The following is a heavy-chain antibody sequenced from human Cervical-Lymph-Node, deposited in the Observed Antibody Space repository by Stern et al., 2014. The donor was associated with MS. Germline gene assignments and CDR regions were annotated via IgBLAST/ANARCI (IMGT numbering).Heavy chain of an antibody. CDR2: INTNSGTA. V-gene: IGHV7-4-1*01. CDR3: ARDFLDTAMIPRSDSLDS. CDR1: GYTLTNYP. Sequence: VQLVESGSELKEPGASVKVSCKASGYTLTNYPMNWVRQAPGQGLEWMGWINTNSGTAAYAQAFPGRLFFSWDPSISTAYLHIGSIKPKTTPVYYCARDFLDTAMIPRSDSLDSWGQGTLVTVSS. J-gene: IGHJ4*02. D-gene: IGHD5-18*01.